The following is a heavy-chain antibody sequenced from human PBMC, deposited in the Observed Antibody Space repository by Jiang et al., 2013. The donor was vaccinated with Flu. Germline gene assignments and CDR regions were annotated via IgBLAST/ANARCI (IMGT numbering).Heavy chain of an antibody. D-gene: IGHD2-15*01. V-gene: IGHV3-11*06. CDR3: ARRYCSGGSCYPMTFDY. CDR2: ISSSGSYT. CDR1: DYY. Sequence: DYYMNWIRQAPGKGLEWVSYISSSGSYTNYADSVKGRFTISRDNAKNSLYLLMNSLRAEDTAVYYCARRYCSGGSCYPMTFDYWGQGTLVTVSS. J-gene: IGHJ4*02.